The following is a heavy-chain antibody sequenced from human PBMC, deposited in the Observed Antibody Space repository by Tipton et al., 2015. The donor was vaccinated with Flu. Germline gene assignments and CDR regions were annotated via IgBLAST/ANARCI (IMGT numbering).Heavy chain of an antibody. Sequence: LRLSCSVSDYSISSGYSWGWIRQPPGKGLEWIGCISHSGRTYYNPSLKSRVTILVDTAKNQFSQRLTSVTAADTAVYYCARSTYYYGSGSSDYWGQGTLVTVSS. CDR2: ISHSGRT. CDR1: DYSISSGYS. V-gene: IGHV4-38-2*01. D-gene: IGHD3-10*01. CDR3: ARSTYYYGSGSSDY. J-gene: IGHJ4*02.